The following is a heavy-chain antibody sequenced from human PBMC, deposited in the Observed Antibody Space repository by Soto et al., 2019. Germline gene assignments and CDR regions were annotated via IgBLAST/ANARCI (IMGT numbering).Heavy chain of an antibody. D-gene: IGHD1-1*01. V-gene: IGHV3-66*01. CDR2: IYSGGST. Sequence: GGSLRLSCAASGFTVSSNYMSWVRQAPGKGLEWVSVIYSGGSTYYADSVKGRFTISRDNSKNTLYLQMNSLRAEDTAVYYCARVSGGESNWNLYFDYWGQGTLVTVSS. CDR3: ARVSGGESNWNLYFDY. CDR1: GFTVSSNY. J-gene: IGHJ4*02.